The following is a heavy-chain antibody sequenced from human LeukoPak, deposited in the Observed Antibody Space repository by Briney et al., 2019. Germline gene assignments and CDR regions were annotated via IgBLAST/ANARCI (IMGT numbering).Heavy chain of an antibody. Sequence: GGSLRLSCTASGFTFSTYSMNWVRQAPGKGLEWVSYINSRSSTIYYADSVRGRFTISRDNAKNSLYLQMNSLKAEDTAIYYCAREVGTPQAFDIWGQGTMVTVSS. CDR1: GFTFSTYS. D-gene: IGHD1-26*01. J-gene: IGHJ3*02. V-gene: IGHV3-48*01. CDR2: INSRSSTI. CDR3: AREVGTPQAFDI.